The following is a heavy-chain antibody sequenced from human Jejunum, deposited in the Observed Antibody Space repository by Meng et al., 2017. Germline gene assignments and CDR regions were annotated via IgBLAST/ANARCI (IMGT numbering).Heavy chain of an antibody. J-gene: IGHJ4*02. D-gene: IGHD5-24*01. CDR3: VRGGRDDYNVPHY. CDR2: INPDNGVT. Sequence: QVQLAQSGAEVKKPGASVKVSCKTSGDTFIGYDMHWVRQAPGQGLEWMGRINPDNGVTNSAQRFQGRVTMTRDTSITTAYMELNRLTSGDTAFYYCVRGGRDDYNVPHYWGQGTLVTVSS. CDR1: GDTFIGYD. V-gene: IGHV1-2*06.